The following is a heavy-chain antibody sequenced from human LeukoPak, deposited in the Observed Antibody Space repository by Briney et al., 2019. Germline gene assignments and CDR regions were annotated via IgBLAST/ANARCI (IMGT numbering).Heavy chain of an antibody. V-gene: IGHV4-34*01. CDR3: AGDHGESENLH. CDR2: INHSGST. Sequence: PSQTLSLTCAVYVGSFSGYHWTWIRQSPGKGLEWIGEINHSGSTKYNPSLKSRVTISADTSKNQFSLKLTSVTAADTAIYYCAGDHGESENLHWGQGTLVTVSS. D-gene: IGHD3-10*01. CDR1: VGSFSGYH. J-gene: IGHJ4*02.